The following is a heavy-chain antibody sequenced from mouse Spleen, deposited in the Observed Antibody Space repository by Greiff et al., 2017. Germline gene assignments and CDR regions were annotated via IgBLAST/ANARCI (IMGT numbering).Heavy chain of an antibody. D-gene: IGHD3-3*01. J-gene: IGHJ3*01. V-gene: IGHV3-2*02. CDR2: ISYSGST. Sequence: EVQLQQSGPGLVKPSQSLSLTCTVTGYSITSDYAWNWIRQFPGNKLEWMGYISYSGSTSYNPSLKSRISITRDTSKNQFFLQLNSVTTEDTATYYCAREEGTYPAWFAYWGQGTLVTVSA. CDR1: GYSITSDYA. CDR3: AREEGTYPAWFAY.